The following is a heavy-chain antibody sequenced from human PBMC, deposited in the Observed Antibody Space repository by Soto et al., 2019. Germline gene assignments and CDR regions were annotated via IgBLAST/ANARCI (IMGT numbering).Heavy chain of an antibody. Sequence: GGSLRRSCAASGFTFTRYSMNWVRQAPGKGLEWVSSISSTTNYIYYGDSMKGRFTISRDNAKNSLYLELNSLRAEDTAVYYCQRESEDLTSNFHYWAPATRVTVSS. CDR2: ISSTTNYI. CDR3: QRESEDLTSNFHY. CDR1: GFTFTRYS. J-gene: IGHJ4*02. V-gene: IGHV3-21*06.